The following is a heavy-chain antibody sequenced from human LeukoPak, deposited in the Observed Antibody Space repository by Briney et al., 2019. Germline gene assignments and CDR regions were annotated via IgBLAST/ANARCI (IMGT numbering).Heavy chain of an antibody. V-gene: IGHV4-39*01. CDR1: GGSISNSSYY. D-gene: IGHD2/OR15-2a*01. CDR2: IYYSGST. J-gene: IGHJ6*01. Sequence: KPSETLSLTCTVHGGSISNSSYYWGWIRQPPGKGLEWIERIYYSGSTYYTPSLKSRLAISVDTCKNQCSLTLSSVTAADTAVYYCASSSMDYYYGMDVWGQGTTVTVSS. CDR3: ASSSMDYYYGMDV.